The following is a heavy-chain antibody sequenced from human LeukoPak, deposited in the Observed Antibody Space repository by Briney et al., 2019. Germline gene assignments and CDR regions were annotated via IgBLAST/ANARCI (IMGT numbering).Heavy chain of an antibody. CDR1: GGSISSGGYY. CDR2: IYHSGST. V-gene: IGHV4-30-2*01. Sequence: SQPLSLTCTVSGGSISSGGYYWSWIRQPPGKGLEWIGYIYHSGSTYYNPSLKSRVTISVDRSKNQFSLKLSSVTAADTAVYYCARELIGDSGYDNWFDPWGQGTLVTVSS. CDR3: ARELIGDSGYDNWFDP. D-gene: IGHD5-12*01. J-gene: IGHJ5*02.